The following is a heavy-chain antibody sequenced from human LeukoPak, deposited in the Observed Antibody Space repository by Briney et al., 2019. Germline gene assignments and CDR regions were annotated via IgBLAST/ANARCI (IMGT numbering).Heavy chain of an antibody. CDR1: GFTFSSYW. CDR2: ISYDGSNK. J-gene: IGHJ4*02. V-gene: IGHV3-30*03. D-gene: IGHD1-14*01. CDR3: ARDRWQTGHFDY. Sequence: GGSLRLSCAASGFTFSSYWMSWVRQAPGKGLEWVAVISYDGSNKYYADSVKGRFTISRDNSKNTLYLQMNSLRAEDTAVYYCARDRWQTGHFDYWGQGTLVTVSS.